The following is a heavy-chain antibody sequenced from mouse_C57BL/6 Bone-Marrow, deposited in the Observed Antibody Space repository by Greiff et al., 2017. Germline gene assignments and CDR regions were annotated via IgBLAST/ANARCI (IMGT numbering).Heavy chain of an antibody. CDR1: GFTFSSYG. V-gene: IGHV5-6*01. CDR3: ARLQTGTAWFAY. Sequence: EVKLMESGGDLVKPGASLKLSCAASGFTFSSYGMSWVRQTPDKRLEWVATISSGGSYTYYPDSVKGRFTISRDNAKNTLYLQMSSLKSEDTAMYYCARLQTGTAWFAYWGQGTLVTVSA. D-gene: IGHD4-1*01. J-gene: IGHJ3*01. CDR2: ISSGGSYT.